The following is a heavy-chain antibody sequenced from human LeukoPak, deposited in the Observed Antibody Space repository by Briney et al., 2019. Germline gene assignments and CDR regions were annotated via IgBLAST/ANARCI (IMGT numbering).Heavy chain of an antibody. D-gene: IGHD1/OR15-1a*01. V-gene: IGHV1-8*02. CDR3: ARGGNRIGAFDI. J-gene: IGHJ3*02. Sequence: ASVKVSCRASGYTFTGYSIHWVRQAPGQGLEWMGWINPNSGNTGYAQKFQGRVTMTRNTSISTAYMELSSLRSEDTAVYYCARGGNRIGAFDIWGQGTMVTVSS. CDR1: GYTFTGYS. CDR2: INPNSGNT.